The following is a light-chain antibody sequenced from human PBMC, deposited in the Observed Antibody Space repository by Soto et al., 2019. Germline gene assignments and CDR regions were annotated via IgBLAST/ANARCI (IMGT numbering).Light chain of an antibody. Sequence: DFQMTQSPSSLSASVGDRVTIICRASQSIANYLNWYQQKPGKAPSLLIYSASTLQSGVPSRFSGSGSGTDFTLTISSLQPEDFATYFCQQTYSAPTTFGGGTKVEIK. CDR2: SAS. CDR1: QSIANY. J-gene: IGKJ4*01. V-gene: IGKV1-39*01. CDR3: QQTYSAPTT.